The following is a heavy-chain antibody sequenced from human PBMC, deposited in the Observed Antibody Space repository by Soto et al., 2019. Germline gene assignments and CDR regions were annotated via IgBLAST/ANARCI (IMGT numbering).Heavy chain of an antibody. V-gene: IGHV3-23*01. CDR1: GFTFSSYA. D-gene: IGHD3-16*01. CDR3: AKDLMMITFGGLYDY. CDR2: ISGSGGST. J-gene: IGHJ4*02. Sequence: EVQLLESGGGLVQPGGSLRLSCAASGFTFSSYAMSWVRRAPGKGLGWVSVISGSGGSTFYADSVKGQFTISRDNSKSTLYLQMHSLRAEDTAVYYCAKDLMMITFGGLYDYWGQGTLVTVSS.